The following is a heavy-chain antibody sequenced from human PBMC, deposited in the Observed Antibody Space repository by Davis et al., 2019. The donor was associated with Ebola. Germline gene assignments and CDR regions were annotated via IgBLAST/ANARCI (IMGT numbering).Heavy chain of an antibody. D-gene: IGHD3-9*01. CDR2: ISAYNGNT. CDR3: ARDRGYYDILTGYSKNDY. Sequence: ASVKVSCKASGYTFTSYGISWVRQAPGQGLEWMGWISAYNGNTNYAQKLQGRVTMTTDTSTSTAYMELRSLRSDDTAVYYCARDRGYYDILTGYSKNDYWGQGTLVTVSS. J-gene: IGHJ4*02. CDR1: GYTFTSYG. V-gene: IGHV1-18*01.